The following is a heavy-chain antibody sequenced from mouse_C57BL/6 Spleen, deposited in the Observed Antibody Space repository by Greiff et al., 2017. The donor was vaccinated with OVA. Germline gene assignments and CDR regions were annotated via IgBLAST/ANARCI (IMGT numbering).Heavy chain of an antibody. CDR1: GFTFSSYG. CDR3: ARPGTGFDY. CDR2: ISSGGSYT. J-gene: IGHJ2*01. D-gene: IGHD3-3*01. Sequence: EVKLVESGGDLVKPGGSLKLSCAASGFTFSSYGMSWVRQTPDKRLEWVATISSGGSYTYYPDSVKGRFTISRDNAKNTLYLQMSSLKAEDTAMYYCARPGTGFDYWGQGTTLTVSS. V-gene: IGHV5-6*01.